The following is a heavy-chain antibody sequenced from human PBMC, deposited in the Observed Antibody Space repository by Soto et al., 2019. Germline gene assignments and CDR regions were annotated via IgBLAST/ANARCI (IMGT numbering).Heavy chain of an antibody. CDR3: TRQVTMIVGNWFDP. D-gene: IGHD3-22*01. Sequence: QTGGSLRLSCAASGFTFSGSAMHWVRQASGKGLEWVGRIRSKANSYATAYAASVKGRFTISRDDSKNTAYLQMNSLKTEDTAVYYCTRQVTMIVGNWFDPWGQGTLVTVSS. V-gene: IGHV3-73*01. J-gene: IGHJ5*02. CDR1: GFTFSGSA. CDR2: IRSKANSYAT.